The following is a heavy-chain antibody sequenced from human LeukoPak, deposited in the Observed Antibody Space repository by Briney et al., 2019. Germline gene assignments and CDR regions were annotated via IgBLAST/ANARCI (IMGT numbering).Heavy chain of an antibody. D-gene: IGHD3-16*01. V-gene: IGHV4-59*01. CDR3: TIGAGWLIDY. J-gene: IGHJ4*02. CDR2: IHNSGTS. CDR1: DDSISDYY. Sequence: SETLSLTCTVSDDSISDYYRGWIRQPPGKGLEWIGYIHNSGTSTYNLSLKSRVTISADTSKNQFPLKLNSMTTADTAVYYCTIGAGWLIDYWGQGILVTVSS.